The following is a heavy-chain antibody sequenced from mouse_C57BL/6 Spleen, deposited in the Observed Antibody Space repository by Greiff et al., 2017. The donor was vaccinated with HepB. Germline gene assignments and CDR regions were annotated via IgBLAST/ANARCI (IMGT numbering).Heavy chain of an antibody. J-gene: IGHJ2*01. D-gene: IGHD1-1*01. V-gene: IGHV1-4*01. CDR2: INPSSGYT. CDR3: ARSSLYGSSHFDY. CDR1: GYTFTSYT. Sequence: VKLMESGAELARPGASVKMSCKASGYTFTSYTMHWVKQRPGQGLEWIGYINPSSGYTKYNQKFKDKATLTADKSSSTAYMQLSSLTSEDSAVYYCARSSLYGSSHFDYWGQGTTLTVSS.